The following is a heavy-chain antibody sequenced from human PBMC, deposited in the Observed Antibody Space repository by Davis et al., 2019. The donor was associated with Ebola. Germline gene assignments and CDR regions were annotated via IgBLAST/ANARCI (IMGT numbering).Heavy chain of an antibody. Sequence: SETLSLTCAVYGGSFSGYYWSWIRQPPGKGLEWIGEINHSGSTNYNPSLKSRVTISVDTSKNQFSLKLSSVTAADTAVYYCARGRSWALDSWGQGTLVTVSS. V-gene: IGHV4-34*01. CDR2: INHSGST. CDR3: ARGRSWALDS. CDR1: GGSFSGYY. D-gene: IGHD3-3*02. J-gene: IGHJ4*02.